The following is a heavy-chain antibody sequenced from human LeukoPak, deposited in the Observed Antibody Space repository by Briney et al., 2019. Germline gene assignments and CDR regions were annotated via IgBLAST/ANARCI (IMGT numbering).Heavy chain of an antibody. D-gene: IGHD2-2*01. CDR2: ISSNSGYI. V-gene: IGHV3-21*01. J-gene: IGHJ4*02. Sequence: GGSLRLSCAASGFTFSTYSMNWVRQAPGKGLEWVSYISSNSGYIYYADSLKGRFTSSRDNAKNSLYLQMNRLRAEDTAVYYCARSRYCSSTSCPSGEYWGQGTLVTVSS. CDR3: ARSRYCSSTSCPSGEY. CDR1: GFTFSTYS.